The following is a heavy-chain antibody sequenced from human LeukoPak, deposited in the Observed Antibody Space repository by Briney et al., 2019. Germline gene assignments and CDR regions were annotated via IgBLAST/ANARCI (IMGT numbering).Heavy chain of an antibody. D-gene: IGHD3-10*01. J-gene: IGHJ5*02. CDR3: AKELWFGELSYWFDP. CDR1: GFTFDDYA. CDR2: ISWNSGSI. Sequence: PGRPLRLSCAASGFTFDDYAMHWVRQAPGKGLEWVSGISWNSGSIGYADSVKGRFTISRDNAKNSLCLQMNSLRAEDTALYYCAKELWFGELSYWFDPWGQGTLVTVSS. V-gene: IGHV3-9*01.